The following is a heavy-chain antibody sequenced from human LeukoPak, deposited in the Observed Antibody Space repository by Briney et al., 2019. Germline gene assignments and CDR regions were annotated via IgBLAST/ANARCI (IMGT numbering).Heavy chain of an antibody. Sequence: PGGSLSLSCAASGFTFRSYTMNWVRQAPGKGLEWVSTISGGGTTTYYADSVKGRFTISRDNSKNTLYLQMNSLRAEDTAVYYCAKEGITGWLHYIDYSGQGSLLTVSS. J-gene: IGHJ4*02. CDR2: ISGGGTTT. D-gene: IGHD1-20*01. CDR3: AKEGITGWLHYIDY. CDR1: GFTFRSYT. V-gene: IGHV3-23*01.